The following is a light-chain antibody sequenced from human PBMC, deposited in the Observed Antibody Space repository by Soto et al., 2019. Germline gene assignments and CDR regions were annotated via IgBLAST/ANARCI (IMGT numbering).Light chain of an antibody. Sequence: DIQMTQSPSTLSASVGDRVTITCRASQSISSWLAWYQQKPGKAPKLLIYKASSLESGVPSRFSGSGSRTEFTLTISSLQPDDFATYYCHQYNSYSPYTFGQGTKLEIK. J-gene: IGKJ2*01. V-gene: IGKV1-5*03. CDR1: QSISSW. CDR2: KAS. CDR3: HQYNSYSPYT.